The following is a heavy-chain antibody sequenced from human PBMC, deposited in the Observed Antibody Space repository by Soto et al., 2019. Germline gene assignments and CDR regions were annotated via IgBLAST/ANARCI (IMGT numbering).Heavy chain of an antibody. D-gene: IGHD4-17*01. J-gene: IGHJ3*02. Sequence: QVQLVESGGGVVQPGRSLRLSCAASGFIFSNYAMHWVRQAPGKGLEWVAVISYDGSNKYYADSVKGRFTISRDNSKNTLYLQMNSLRAEDTAVYYCAKDLASGEHEPFDIWGQGTLVTVSS. CDR1: GFIFSNYA. CDR2: ISYDGSNK. CDR3: AKDLASGEHEPFDI. V-gene: IGHV3-30*18.